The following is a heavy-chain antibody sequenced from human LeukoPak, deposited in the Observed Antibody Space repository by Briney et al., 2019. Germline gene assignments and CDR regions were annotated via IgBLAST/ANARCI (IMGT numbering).Heavy chain of an antibody. CDR2: IYYSGTT. V-gene: IGHV4-39*07. Sequence: SGTLSLTCTVSGGSIGKTSYYWGWIRQPPGKGLEWIGNIYYSGTTYYNPSLKSRVTISVDTSKNQFSLTLNSVTAADTAVYFCARFKQLGRSFDSWGLGSLVTVSS. CDR3: ARFKQLGRSFDS. J-gene: IGHJ4*02. D-gene: IGHD1-1*01. CDR1: GGSIGKTSYY.